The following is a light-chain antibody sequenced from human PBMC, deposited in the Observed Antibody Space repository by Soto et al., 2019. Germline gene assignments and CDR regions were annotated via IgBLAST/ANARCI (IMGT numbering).Light chain of an antibody. J-gene: IGKJ5*01. V-gene: IGKV3D-15*01. CDR2: GAS. CDR1: QSVSSN. CDR3: QQYNNWPPIT. Sequence: EIVLTQSPGTLSLPAGERATLSCRASQSVSSNYLAWYQQKPGQAPRLLIYGASTRATGIPARFSGSGSGTEFTLSISSLQSEDFAVYYCQQYNNWPPITFGQGTRLE.